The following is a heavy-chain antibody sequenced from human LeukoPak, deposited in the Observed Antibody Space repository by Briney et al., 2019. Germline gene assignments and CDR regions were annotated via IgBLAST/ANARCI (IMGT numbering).Heavy chain of an antibody. CDR3: ARGRGYSYGNFDY. Sequence: ASVKVSCMASGGTFSSYAISWVRQAPGQGLEWMGGIIPIFGTANYAQKFQGRVTITADESTSTAYMELSSLRSEDTAVYYCARGRGYSYGNFDYWGQGTLVTVSS. CDR1: GGTFSSYA. V-gene: IGHV1-69*13. D-gene: IGHD5-18*01. CDR2: IIPIFGTA. J-gene: IGHJ4*02.